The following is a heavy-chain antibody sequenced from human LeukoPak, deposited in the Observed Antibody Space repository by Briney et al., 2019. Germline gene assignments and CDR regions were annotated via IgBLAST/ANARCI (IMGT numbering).Heavy chain of an antibody. V-gene: IGHV3-23*01. CDR2: ISGSGGST. Sequence: PGGSLRLSCAASGFTFSSYAMSWVRQAPGKGLEWVSAISGSGGSTYYADSVKGRFTISRDNSKNTLYLQMNRLRAEDTAVYYCAKDVRLRENAFDIWGQGTMVTVSS. J-gene: IGHJ3*02. CDR3: AKDVRLRENAFDI. D-gene: IGHD4-17*01. CDR1: GFTFSSYA.